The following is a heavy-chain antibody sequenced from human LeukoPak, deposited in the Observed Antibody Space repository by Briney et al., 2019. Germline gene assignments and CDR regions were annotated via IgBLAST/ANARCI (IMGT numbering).Heavy chain of an antibody. CDR2: ISSSSSYI. CDR3: ARDLGGDSSAMAGAFDI. CDR1: GFTFSSYS. V-gene: IGHV3-21*01. J-gene: IGHJ3*02. Sequence: GGSLRLSCAASGFTFSSYSMNWVRQAPGKGLEWVSYISSSSSYIYYADSVKGRFTISRDNAKNSLYLQMNSLRAEDTAVYYCARDLGGDSSAMAGAFDIWSQGTMVTVSS. D-gene: IGHD3-22*01.